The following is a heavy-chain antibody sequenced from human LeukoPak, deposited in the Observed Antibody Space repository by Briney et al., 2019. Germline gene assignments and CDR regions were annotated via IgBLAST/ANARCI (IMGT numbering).Heavy chain of an antibody. D-gene: IGHD3-10*01. V-gene: IGHV3-23*01. Sequence: GGSLRLSCAASGFTFSSYAMSWVRQAPGKGLEWVSAISGSGGSTYYADSVKGRFTISRDNAKNSLYLQMNSLRAEDMALYYCAKGSGSGSYYNSYFDYWGQGTLVTVSS. CDR2: ISGSGGST. J-gene: IGHJ4*02. CDR1: GFTFSSYA. CDR3: AKGSGSGSYYNSYFDY.